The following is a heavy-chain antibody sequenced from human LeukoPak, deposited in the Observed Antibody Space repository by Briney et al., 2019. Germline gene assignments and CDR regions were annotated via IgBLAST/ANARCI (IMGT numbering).Heavy chain of an antibody. CDR2: ISAYDGNT. CDR1: GYTFSSYV. J-gene: IGHJ4*02. Sequence: ASVKVSCMPSGYTFSSYVISWVRPAPGQGVEWMGWISAYDGNTNYAQKLQGRVTLTTDTSTSTAYMELRSLRSDATAVYYCARAVRGYSYAYLPYWGQGTLVTVSS. V-gene: IGHV1-18*01. D-gene: IGHD5-18*01. CDR3: ARAVRGYSYAYLPY.